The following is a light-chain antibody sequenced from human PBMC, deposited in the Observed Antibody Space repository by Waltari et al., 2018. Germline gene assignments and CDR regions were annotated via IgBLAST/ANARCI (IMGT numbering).Light chain of an antibody. V-gene: IGLV3-21*04. J-gene: IGLJ1*01. CDR2: YDT. CDR1: NIGSKS. Sequence: SYVLTQPPSVSVAPGKTARITCGGNNIGSKSVNWYQQKPGQAPVLVIYYDTDRPSGIPERFSGAKSGNTATLTISRVEAGDEADYFCQVWDTGSDLYVFGTGTKVTVL. CDR3: QVWDTGSDLYV.